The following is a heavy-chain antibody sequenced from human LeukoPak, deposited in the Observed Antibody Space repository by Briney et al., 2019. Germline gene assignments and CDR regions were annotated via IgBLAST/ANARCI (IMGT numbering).Heavy chain of an antibody. D-gene: IGHD6-13*01. J-gene: IGHJ5*02. CDR2: ISSSSSHT. Sequence: GGSLRLSCAASGFTFSTYAMNWVRQAPGKGLEWVSYISSSSSHTNYADSVKGRFTISRDNAKNSLYLQMNSLRAEDTAVYYCARDSSIAAASNWFDPWGQGTLVTVSS. CDR1: GFTFSTYA. CDR3: ARDSSIAAASNWFDP. V-gene: IGHV3-21*05.